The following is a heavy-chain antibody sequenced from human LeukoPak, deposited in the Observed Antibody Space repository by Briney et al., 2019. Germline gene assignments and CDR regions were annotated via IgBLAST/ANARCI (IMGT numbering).Heavy chain of an antibody. J-gene: IGHJ4*02. CDR2: IYTSGST. V-gene: IGHV4-4*07. Sequence: SETLSLTCTVSGGSISSYYWSWIRQPAGKGLEWIGRIYTSGSTNYNPSLKSRVTMSVDTSKNQFSLKLSSVTAADTAVYYCARASLLANEYSSSPPLDYWGQGTLVTVSS. CDR1: GGSISSYY. D-gene: IGHD6-6*01. CDR3: ARASLLANEYSSSPPLDY.